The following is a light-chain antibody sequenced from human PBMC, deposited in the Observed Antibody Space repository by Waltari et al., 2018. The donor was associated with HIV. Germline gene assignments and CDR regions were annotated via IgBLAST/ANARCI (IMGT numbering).Light chain of an antibody. CDR1: QSLLHSNGFNY. CDR2: VGS. V-gene: IGKV2-28*01. CDR3: MQALQPPLP. Sequence: DIVLTQSPLPLPVTPGEPASISCRSSQSLLHSNGFNYLDWYLQKRGQSPQLLIYVGSIRSSGLPDSFSGRGSGTDVTLKFSRVEAGDVGVDYCMQALQPPLPCGGGTKVEIK. J-gene: IGKJ4*01.